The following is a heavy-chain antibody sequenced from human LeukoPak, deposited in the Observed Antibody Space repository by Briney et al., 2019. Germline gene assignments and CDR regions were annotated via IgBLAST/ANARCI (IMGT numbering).Heavy chain of an antibody. D-gene: IGHD3-22*01. CDR3: ARDSGLNYESSADDVPDF. CDR1: GGTFSSHA. CDR2: IIPVFGTA. V-gene: IGHV1-69*05. J-gene: IGHJ3*01. Sequence: SVKVSCKPSGGTFSSHAINWVRQAPGQGLEWMGEIIPVFGTANYAQTFQGRVTITTDDSTSTAYLELSSLRSEDTAVYFCARDSGLNYESSADDVPDFWGQGTMVIVSS.